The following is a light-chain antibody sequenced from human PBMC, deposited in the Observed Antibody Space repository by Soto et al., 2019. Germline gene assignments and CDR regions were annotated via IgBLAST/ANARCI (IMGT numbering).Light chain of an antibody. CDR2: DVS. V-gene: IGLV2-14*01. CDR3: SSYTSSSTLAVV. J-gene: IGLJ2*01. Sequence: QSVLPQPASVSGSPGQSITISCTGTSSDVGGYNYVSWYQQHPGKAPKLMIYDVSNRPSGVSNRFSGSKSGNTASLTISGLQAEDEADYYCSSYTSSSTLAVVFGGGTKLTVL. CDR1: SSDVGGYNY.